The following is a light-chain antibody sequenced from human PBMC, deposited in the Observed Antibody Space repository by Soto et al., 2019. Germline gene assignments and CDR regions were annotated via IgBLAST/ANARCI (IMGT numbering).Light chain of an antibody. CDR3: QQYDNLIFT. J-gene: IGKJ3*01. V-gene: IGKV1-33*01. CDR1: QDISNY. Sequence: DIQMTQSPSSLSASVGDRVTITCQASQDISNYLNWYQQKPGKAPKLLIYDASNLETGVPPRFSGSGSGTDFTFTISSLQPEDIATYYCQQYDNLIFTFGPGTKVDIK. CDR2: DAS.